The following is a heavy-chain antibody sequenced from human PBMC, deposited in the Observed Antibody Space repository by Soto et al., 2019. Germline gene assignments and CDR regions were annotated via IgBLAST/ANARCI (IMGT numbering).Heavy chain of an antibody. CDR2: IYSGAST. CDR3: ASSSGYYSLDY. CDR1: GFTVSSNY. V-gene: IGHV3-53*01. J-gene: IGHJ4*02. Sequence: PGGSLRLSCAASGFTVSSNYMSWVRQAPGKGLEWVSIIYSGASTYYADSVKGRFNISRDNSKNTLYLQMNSLRAEDTAVYYCASSSGYYSLDYWGQGTLVTVSS. D-gene: IGHD3-22*01.